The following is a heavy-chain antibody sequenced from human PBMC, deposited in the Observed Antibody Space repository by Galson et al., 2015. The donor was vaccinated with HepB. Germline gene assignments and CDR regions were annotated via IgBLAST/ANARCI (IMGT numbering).Heavy chain of an antibody. CDR3: ARNLRFLEWPTASSYFDY. D-gene: IGHD3-3*01. CDR2: ISAYNGNT. Sequence: SVKVSCKASGYTFTSYGISWVRQAPGQGLEWMGWISAYNGNTNYAQKLQGRVTMTTDTSTSTAYMELRSLRSDDTAVYYCARNLRFLEWPTASSYFDYWGQGTLVTVSS. CDR1: GYTFTSYG. V-gene: IGHV1-18*01. J-gene: IGHJ4*02.